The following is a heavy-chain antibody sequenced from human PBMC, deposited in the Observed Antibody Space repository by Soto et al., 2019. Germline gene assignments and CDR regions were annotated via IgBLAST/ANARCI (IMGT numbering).Heavy chain of an antibody. CDR2: ISYDGSNK. D-gene: IGHD6-6*01. J-gene: IGHJ4*02. CDR1: GFTFSSYA. V-gene: IGHV3-30-3*01. CDR3: ARDSSSTLDY. Sequence: HPGGSLRLSCAASGFTFSSYAMHWVRQAPGKGLEWVAVISYDGSNKYYADSVKGRFTISRDNSKNTLYLQMNSLRAEDTAVYYCARDSSSTLDYWGQGTLVTVSS.